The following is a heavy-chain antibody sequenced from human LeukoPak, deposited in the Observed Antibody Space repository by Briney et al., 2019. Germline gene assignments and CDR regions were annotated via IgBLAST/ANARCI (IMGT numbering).Heavy chain of an antibody. CDR3: AKAYCSSTSCPGFRYYYYGMDV. Sequence: GGSLRLSCAASGFTFSSYSMNWVRQAPGKGLEWVSSISSSSSYIYYADSVKGRFTISRDNAKNSLYLQMNSLRAEDTALYYCAKAYCSSTSCPGFRYYYYGMDVWGQGTTVTVSS. J-gene: IGHJ6*02. CDR1: GFTFSSYS. CDR2: ISSSSSYI. D-gene: IGHD2-2*01. V-gene: IGHV3-21*04.